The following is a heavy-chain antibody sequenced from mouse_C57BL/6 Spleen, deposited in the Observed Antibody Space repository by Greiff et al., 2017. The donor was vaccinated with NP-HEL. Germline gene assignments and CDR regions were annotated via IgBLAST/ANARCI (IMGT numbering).Heavy chain of an antibody. CDR3: ARHDYYGSSDWYFDV. V-gene: IGHV5-12*01. Sequence: DVMLVESGGGLVQPGGSLKLSCAASGFTFSDYYMYWVRQTPEKRLEWVAYISNGGGSTYYPDTVKGRFTISRDNAKNTLYLQMSRLKSEDTAMYYCARHDYYGSSDWYFDVWGTGTTVTVSS. D-gene: IGHD1-1*01. CDR1: GFTFSDYY. CDR2: ISNGGGST. J-gene: IGHJ1*03.